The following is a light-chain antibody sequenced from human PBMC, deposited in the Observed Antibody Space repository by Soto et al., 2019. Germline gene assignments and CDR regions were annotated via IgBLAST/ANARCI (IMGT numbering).Light chain of an antibody. J-gene: IGKJ2*01. CDR1: QSVSSSY. CDR3: QQYGGSALYT. V-gene: IGKV3-20*01. CDR2: GAS. Sequence: ETVLTQSPGTMSLSPGERATLSCRASQSVSSSYLAWYQQKPGQAPRLLIYGASSRATGIPDRFSGSGSGTDFTLTISRLEPEDFAVFYCQQYGGSALYTFGQGTKLEIK.